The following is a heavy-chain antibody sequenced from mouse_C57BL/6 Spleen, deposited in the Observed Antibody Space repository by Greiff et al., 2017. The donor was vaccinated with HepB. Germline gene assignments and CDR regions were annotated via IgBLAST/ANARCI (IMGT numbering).Heavy chain of an antibody. CDR1: GYTFTSYW. CDR3: ARTAYYGSSYFDY. J-gene: IGHJ2*01. CDR2: INPSSGYT. D-gene: IGHD1-1*01. Sequence: VQRVESGAELAKPGASVKLSCKASGYTFTSYWMHWVKQRPGQGLEWIGYINPSSGYTKYNQKFKDKATLTADKSSSTAYMQLSSLTYEDSAVYYCARTAYYGSSYFDYWGQGTTLTVSS. V-gene: IGHV1-7*01.